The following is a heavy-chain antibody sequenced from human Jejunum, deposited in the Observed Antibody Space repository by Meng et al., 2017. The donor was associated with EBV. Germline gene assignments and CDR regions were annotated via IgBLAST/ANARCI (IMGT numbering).Heavy chain of an antibody. V-gene: IGHV3-74*01. CDR1: GYTFSTYW. CDR2: INEDGTHT. Sequence: EVQRGGSGGGLVQPGGSLRLSCVGSGYTFSTYWMHWVRQTPGKGLVWVSRINEDGTHTDYADSVKGRFTISRDNAKNTLTLQMNSLRVEDTAVYYCSRDLRGPFDYWGQGTLVTVSS. CDR3: SRDLRGPFDY. D-gene: IGHD3-16*01. J-gene: IGHJ4*02.